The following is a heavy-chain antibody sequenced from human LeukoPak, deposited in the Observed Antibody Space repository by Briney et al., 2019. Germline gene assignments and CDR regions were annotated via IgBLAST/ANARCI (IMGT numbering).Heavy chain of an antibody. CDR3: ARGYSYGRYYYYMDV. V-gene: IGHV1-8*01. CDR1: GYTLTELS. D-gene: IGHD5-18*01. Sequence: ASVKVSCKVSGYTLTELSMHWVRQAPGKGLEWMGWMNPNSGNTGYAQKFQGRVTIPRNTSISTAYMELSSLRSEDTAVYYCARGYSYGRYYYYMDVWGKGTTVTISS. CDR2: MNPNSGNT. J-gene: IGHJ6*03.